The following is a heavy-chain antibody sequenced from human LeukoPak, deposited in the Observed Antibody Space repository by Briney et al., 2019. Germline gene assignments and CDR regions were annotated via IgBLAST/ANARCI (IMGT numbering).Heavy chain of an antibody. CDR2: KKSKRDGETT. Sequence: GGSLRLSCAGSGFTFQYVWMIWVRQAPGKGPVWVDRKKSKRDGETTDYTTLVKSRFSISRDDSKNTVYLQMNSLLTEDTAGYYCTSLVGAPTYWGQGTLVAVSS. CDR1: GFTFQYVW. J-gene: IGHJ4*02. D-gene: IGHD1-26*01. CDR3: TSLVGAPTY. V-gene: IGHV3-15*01.